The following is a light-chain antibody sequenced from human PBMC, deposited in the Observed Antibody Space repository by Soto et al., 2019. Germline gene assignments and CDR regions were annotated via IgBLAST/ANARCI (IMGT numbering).Light chain of an antibody. CDR3: QQYNNWPET. J-gene: IGKJ1*01. V-gene: IGKV3-15*01. CDR1: QSDSSN. Sequence: EIVMTQPPATLSVSPGERATLSCRASQSDSSNLAWYQQKVGQAPRVRIYDASTRATGIPGRFSGSGSGTEFTLTISSLQSEDFAVYYCQQYNNWPETFGQGTKVDI. CDR2: DAS.